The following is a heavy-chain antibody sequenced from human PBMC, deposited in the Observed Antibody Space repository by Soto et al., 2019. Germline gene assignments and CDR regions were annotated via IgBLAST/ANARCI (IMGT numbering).Heavy chain of an antibody. D-gene: IGHD5-12*01. CDR1: GGTFSSYA. J-gene: IGHJ4*02. Sequence: QVHLVQSGAEVKKPGSSVQVSCKASGGTFSSYAISWVRQAPGQGLEWMGGIIPIFGTANYAQKCQGRVTITREESNSTAYMELSSLRSEDRAGYFWGRDGGFSGYGLAFDYWGQGTLVTVSS. CDR3: GRDGGFSGYGLAFDY. V-gene: IGHV1-69*01. CDR2: IIPIFGTA.